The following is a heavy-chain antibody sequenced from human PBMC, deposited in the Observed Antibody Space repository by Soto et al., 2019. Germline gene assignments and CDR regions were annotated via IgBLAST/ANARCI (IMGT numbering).Heavy chain of an antibody. J-gene: IGHJ4*02. D-gene: IGHD6-13*01. CDR1: GGSISSYY. Sequence: SETLSLTCTVSGGSISSYYWSWIRQPPGKGLEWIGYIYYSGSTNYNPSLKSRVTISVDTSKNQFSLKLDSVTPADTAVYYCARVRGTAGKRYFDYWGPGTLVTVSS. CDR2: IYYSGST. CDR3: ARVRGTAGKRYFDY. V-gene: IGHV4-59*01.